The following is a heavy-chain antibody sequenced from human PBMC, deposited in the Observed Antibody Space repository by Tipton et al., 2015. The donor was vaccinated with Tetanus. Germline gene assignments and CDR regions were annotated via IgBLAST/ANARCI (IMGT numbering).Heavy chain of an antibody. D-gene: IGHD1-14*01. CDR3: ARGPNPRARAYDY. J-gene: IGHJ4*02. Sequence: QSGPEVKKPGSSVKVSCKASGGPFTNYDLSWVRQAPGQGLEWVGGITPIFGTTNSAPKFQGSVTITADESTNTAFMELSSLRSEDTAVYYFARGPNPRARAYDYCGQGTQITVSS. V-gene: IGHV1-69*01. CDR2: ITPIFGTT. CDR1: GGPFTNYD.